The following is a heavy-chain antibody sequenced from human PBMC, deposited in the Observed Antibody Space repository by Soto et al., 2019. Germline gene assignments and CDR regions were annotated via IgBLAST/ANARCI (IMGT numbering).Heavy chain of an antibody. Sequence: GASVKVSCKAYGYTFTDYYMHWVRQAPGQGLEWMGWINPNSGGTNYAQKFQGRVTMTRDTSISTAYMEVSRLRSDDTAVYYCARAVSTLLYYFDCWGQGTLVTAPQ. D-gene: IGHD4-17*01. CDR3: ARAVSTLLYYFDC. V-gene: IGHV1-2*02. CDR2: INPNSGGT. J-gene: IGHJ4*02. CDR1: GYTFTDYY.